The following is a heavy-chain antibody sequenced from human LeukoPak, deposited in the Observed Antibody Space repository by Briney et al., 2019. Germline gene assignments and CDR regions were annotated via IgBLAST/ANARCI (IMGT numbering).Heavy chain of an antibody. CDR1: GFTFSSYG. J-gene: IGHJ2*01. D-gene: IGHD4-23*01. V-gene: IGHV3-30*18. CDR3: AKDLCSTVVTPLCWYFDL. CDR2: ISYDGSNK. Sequence: PGRSLRLSCAASGFTFSSYGMHWVRQAPGKGLEWVAVISYDGSNKYYADSVKGRFTISRDNSKNTLYLQMNSLRAEDTAVYYYAKDLCSTVVTPLCWYFDLWGRGTLVTVSS.